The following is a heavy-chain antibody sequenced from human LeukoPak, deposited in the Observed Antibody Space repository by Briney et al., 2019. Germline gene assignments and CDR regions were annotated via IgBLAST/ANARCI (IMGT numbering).Heavy chain of an antibody. CDR3: ARAQQLIGDAFDI. Sequence: PGGSLRLSCAASGFTFSSYWMSWVRQAPGKGLEWVANIKQDGSEKYYVDSVKGRFTISRDNAKNSLYLQMNSLRAEDTAVYHCARAQQLIGDAFDIWGQGTMVTVSS. J-gene: IGHJ3*02. V-gene: IGHV3-7*01. D-gene: IGHD6-13*01. CDR1: GFTFSSYW. CDR2: IKQDGSEK.